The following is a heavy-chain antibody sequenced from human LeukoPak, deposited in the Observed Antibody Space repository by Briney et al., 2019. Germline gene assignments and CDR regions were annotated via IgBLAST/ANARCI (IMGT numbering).Heavy chain of an antibody. CDR2: IGGSGGST. Sequence: GGSLRLSCTASGFTVSSNYMSWVRQAPGKGLEWVSAIGGSGGSTHYADSVKGRFTISRDNSKNTLDLQMNSLRAEDTAVYYCAKSRSYYMVDFWGQGTLVTVSS. CDR3: AKSRSYYMVDF. CDR1: GFTVSSNY. J-gene: IGHJ4*02. D-gene: IGHD1-26*01. V-gene: IGHV3-23*01.